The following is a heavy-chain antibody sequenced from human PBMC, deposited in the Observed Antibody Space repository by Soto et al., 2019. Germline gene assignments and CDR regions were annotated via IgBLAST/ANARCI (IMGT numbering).Heavy chain of an antibody. D-gene: IGHD4-17*01. CDR3: ARDDYGDLDY. Sequence: EVQLVESGGGLVKPGGSLRLSCAASGFTFSSYSMNWVRQAPGKGLEWVSTISSTGTYIYYADSLKGRLTISRDNANNSLYLQMNSLSVEDTAVYNCARDDYGDLDYWGQGTLVTVSS. CDR1: GFTFSSYS. V-gene: IGHV3-21*01. CDR2: ISSTGTYI. J-gene: IGHJ4*02.